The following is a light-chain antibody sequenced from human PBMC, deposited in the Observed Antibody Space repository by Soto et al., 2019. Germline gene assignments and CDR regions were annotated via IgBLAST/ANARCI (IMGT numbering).Light chain of an antibody. CDR2: GAS. V-gene: IGKV3-15*01. CDR1: QSVSSN. J-gene: IGKJ1*01. Sequence: EIVMTQSPATLSVSPGERATLSCRASQSVSSNLAWYQRKPGQAPRLLIYGASTRATGIPARFSGSGSGTEFTLTISSLQSEDFAVYYCQQYNNWPRTFGQGTKVDNK. CDR3: QQYNNWPRT.